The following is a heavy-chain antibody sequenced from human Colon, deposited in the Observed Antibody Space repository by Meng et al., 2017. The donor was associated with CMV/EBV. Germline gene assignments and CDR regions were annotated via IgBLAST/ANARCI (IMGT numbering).Heavy chain of an antibody. CDR1: GYSISSGYY. D-gene: IGHD3-3*01. V-gene: IGHV4-38-2*02. CDR3: ARVKITIFGVVKGMGVWFDP. J-gene: IGHJ5*02. CDR2: INHSGST. Sequence: SETLSLTCTVSGYSISSGYYWGWIRQSPGKGLEWIGEINHSGSTNYNPSLKSRVTISVDTSKNQFSLKLSSVTAADTAVYYCARVKITIFGVVKGMGVWFDPWGQGTLVTVSS.